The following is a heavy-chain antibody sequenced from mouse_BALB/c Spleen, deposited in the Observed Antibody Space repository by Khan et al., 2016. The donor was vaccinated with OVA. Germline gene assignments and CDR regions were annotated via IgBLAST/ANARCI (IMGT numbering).Heavy chain of an antibody. CDR3: ARKWLLRAMDY. D-gene: IGHD2-3*01. CDR2: IDPANGNT. CDR1: GFNIKDSY. Sequence: EVQLQQSGAELVKPGASVKLSCTASGFNIKDSYMHWVKQRPEQGLEWIGRIDPANGNTKYDPKFQGKATITADTSSNTAYLQLSSLTSEDTAVYYCARKWLLRAMDYWGQGTSVTVSS. J-gene: IGHJ4*01. V-gene: IGHV14-3*02.